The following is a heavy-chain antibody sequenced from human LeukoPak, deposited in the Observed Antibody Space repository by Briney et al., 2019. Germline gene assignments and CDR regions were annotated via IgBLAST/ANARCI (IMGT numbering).Heavy chain of an antibody. J-gene: IGHJ4*02. Sequence: GGSLRLYCAAPGFIFSNYAMHWVRQAPGKGLEWVTFIRYDGSNKYYAESVKGRFTISRDTSKNTLYLQMNSLRAEDTAVYYCAKAIHSSSSGVVDYWGQGTLVTVSS. D-gene: IGHD6-6*01. CDR3: AKAIHSSSSGVVDY. V-gene: IGHV3-30*02. CDR1: GFIFSNYA. CDR2: IRYDGSNK.